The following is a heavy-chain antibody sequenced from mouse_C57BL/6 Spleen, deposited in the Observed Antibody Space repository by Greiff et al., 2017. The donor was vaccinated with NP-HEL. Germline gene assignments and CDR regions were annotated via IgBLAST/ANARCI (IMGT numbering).Heavy chain of an antibody. D-gene: IGHD3-2*02. CDR2: IYPGDGDT. Sequence: QVQLKESGPELVKPGASVKISCKASGYAFSSSWMNWVKQRPGKGLEWIGRIYPGDGDTNYNGKFKGKATLTADKSSSTAYMQLSSLTSEDSAVYFCARSKDSSGPFAYWGQGTLVTVSA. V-gene: IGHV1-82*01. CDR1: GYAFSSSW. J-gene: IGHJ3*01. CDR3: ARSKDSSGPFAY.